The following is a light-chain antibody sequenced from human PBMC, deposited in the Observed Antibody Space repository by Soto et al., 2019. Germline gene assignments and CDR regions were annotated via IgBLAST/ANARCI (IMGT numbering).Light chain of an antibody. J-gene: IGLJ2*01. Sequence: QPALTQLASVSGSPGQSITISCTGTSSDVGGYNYVSWYQQHPGKAPKLIIYEVSNRPSGVSDRFSGSSSGAERYLSISSLQSDDEGDYYCQTWASGIEKIFGGGTQLTVL. V-gene: IGLV2-14*01. CDR3: QTWASGIEKI. CDR1: SSDVGGYNY. CDR2: EVS.